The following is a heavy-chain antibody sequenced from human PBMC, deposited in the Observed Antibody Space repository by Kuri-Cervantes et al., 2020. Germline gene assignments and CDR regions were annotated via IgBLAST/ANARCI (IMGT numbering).Heavy chain of an antibody. CDR1: GFSLSNSG. CDR3: AKGEAGYSYGRGGALDF. J-gene: IGHJ2*01. D-gene: IGHD5-12*01. CDR2: IRFDGISK. Sequence: GGSLRLSCVASGFSLSNSGMHWVRQAPGKGLEWVAFIRFDGISKYFANSVKGRFTISRDNAKNSLYLQLNSLRADDTALYYCAKGEAGYSYGRGGALDFWGRGTLVTVSS. V-gene: IGHV3-30*02.